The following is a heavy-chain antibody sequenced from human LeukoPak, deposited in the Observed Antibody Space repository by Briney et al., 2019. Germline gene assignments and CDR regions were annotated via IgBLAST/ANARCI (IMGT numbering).Heavy chain of an antibody. CDR2: ISAYNGNT. Sequence: ASVKVSCKASGYTFTSYGISWVRQAPGQGLGWMGWISAYNGNTNYAQKLQGRVTMTTDTSTSTAYMELRSLRSDDTAVYYCARDRPYSSGGRRGFDPWGQGTLVTVSS. D-gene: IGHD6-19*01. CDR3: ARDRPYSSGGRRGFDP. V-gene: IGHV1-18*01. CDR1: GYTFTSYG. J-gene: IGHJ5*02.